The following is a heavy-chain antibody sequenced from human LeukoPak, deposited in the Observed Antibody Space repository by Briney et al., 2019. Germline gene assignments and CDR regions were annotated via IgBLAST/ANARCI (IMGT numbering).Heavy chain of an antibody. CDR3: AKEYVGLYDSSGYRYDAFDI. V-gene: IGHV4-39*07. D-gene: IGHD3-22*01. CDR1: GGSISSSSYY. CDR2: IYYSGST. J-gene: IGHJ3*02. Sequence: SETLSLTCTVSGGSISSSSYYWGWIRQPPGKGLEWIGSIYYSGSTYYNPSLKSRVTISVDTSKNQFSLKLSSVTAADTAVYYCAKEYVGLYDSSGYRYDAFDIWGQGTMVTVSS.